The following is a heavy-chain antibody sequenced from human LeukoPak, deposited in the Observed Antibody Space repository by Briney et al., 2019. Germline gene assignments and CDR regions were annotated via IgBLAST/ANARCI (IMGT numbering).Heavy chain of an antibody. J-gene: IGHJ4*02. CDR3: ARDRSGYSEYYFDY. CDR2: IYPSVST. D-gene: IGHD5-12*01. V-gene: IGHV4-4*07. CDR1: GGSTNTYC. Sequence: SETLSLTCTVSGGSTNTYCWSWIRQPAEKGLEWIGRIYPSVSTYYNPSLKSRITISIDKSKNQFSLRLTSVAAADTAVYYCARDRSGYSEYYFDYWGQGSLVTVSS.